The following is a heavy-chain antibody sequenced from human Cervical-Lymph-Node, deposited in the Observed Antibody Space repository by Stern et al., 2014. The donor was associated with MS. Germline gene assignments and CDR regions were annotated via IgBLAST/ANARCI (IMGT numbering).Heavy chain of an antibody. CDR2: IYPGNSDT. V-gene: IGHV5-51*03. Sequence: EVQLVQSGAEVQKPGESLKISCKGSEYNFNTHWIAWVRQMPGKGLEWLGNIYPGNSDTRYNPSHQGQVSISADKSITTAYLHFSSLKASDSAMYFCARHGGPNWNHEAHNWFDPWGQGTLVTVSS. J-gene: IGHJ5*02. CDR3: ARHGGPNWNHEAHNWFDP. CDR1: EYNFNTHW. D-gene: IGHD1-14*01.